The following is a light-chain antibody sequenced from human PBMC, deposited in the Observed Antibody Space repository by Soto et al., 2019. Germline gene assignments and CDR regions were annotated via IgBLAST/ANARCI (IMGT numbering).Light chain of an antibody. CDR1: QSVSSNY. CDR2: GAS. Sequence: EIVLTQSPGTLSLSPGERATLSCRASQSVSSNYLVWYQQKPGQPPRLLIYGASSRATGIPDRFSGSGSGTNFTLTISRLEPEDFALYYCQQFGSSPPWTFGQGTKGEIK. CDR3: QQFGSSPPWT. V-gene: IGKV3-20*01. J-gene: IGKJ1*01.